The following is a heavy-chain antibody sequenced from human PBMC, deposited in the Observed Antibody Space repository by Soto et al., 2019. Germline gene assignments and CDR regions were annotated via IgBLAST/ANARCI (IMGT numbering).Heavy chain of an antibody. D-gene: IGHD6-6*01. CDR2: IIPILGIA. Sequence: SVKVSCKASGGTFSSYTISWVRQAPGQGLEWMGRIIPILGIANYAQKFQGRVTITADKSTSTAYMELSSLRSEDTAVYYCARVDSSSSMFDYWGQGTLVTVSS. CDR3: ARVDSSSSMFDY. CDR1: GGTFSSYT. J-gene: IGHJ4*02. V-gene: IGHV1-69*02.